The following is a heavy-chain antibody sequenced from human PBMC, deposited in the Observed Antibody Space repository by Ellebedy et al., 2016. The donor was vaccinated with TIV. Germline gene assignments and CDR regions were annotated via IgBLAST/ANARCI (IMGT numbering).Heavy chain of an antibody. V-gene: IGHV4-39*02. CDR2: IYYSGST. D-gene: IGHD1-1*01. Sequence: SETLSLXXTVSGGSISSSSYYWGWIRQPPGKGLEWIGSIYYSGSTYYNPSLKSRVTISVDTSKNQFSLKLSSVTAADTAVYYCAREATGKGAFDIWGQGTMVTVSS. CDR3: AREATGKGAFDI. CDR1: GGSISSSSYY. J-gene: IGHJ3*02.